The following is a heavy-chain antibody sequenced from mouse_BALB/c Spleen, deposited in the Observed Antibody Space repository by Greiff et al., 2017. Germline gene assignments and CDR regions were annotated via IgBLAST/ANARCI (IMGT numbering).Heavy chain of an antibody. Sequence: EVQRVESGGGLVKPGGSLKLSCAASGFAFSSYDMSWVRQTPEKRLEWVAYISSGGGSTYYPDTVKGRFTISRDNAKNTLYLQMSSLKSEDTAMYYCARLIYYGNGYAMDYWGQGTSVTVSS. CDR2: ISSGGGST. D-gene: IGHD2-1*01. V-gene: IGHV5-12-1*01. CDR1: GFAFSSYD. J-gene: IGHJ4*01. CDR3: ARLIYYGNGYAMDY.